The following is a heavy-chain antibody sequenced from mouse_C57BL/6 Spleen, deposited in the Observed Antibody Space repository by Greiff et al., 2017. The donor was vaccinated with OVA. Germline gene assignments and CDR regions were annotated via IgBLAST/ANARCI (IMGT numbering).Heavy chain of an antibody. CDR2: IHPNNGGT. CDR1: GYTFTDYY. J-gene: IGHJ3*01. D-gene: IGHD2-3*01. CDR3: GRGGDDGYSWFAY. Sequence: VQLQQSGPELVKPGASVKISCKASGYTFTDYYMNWVKQSHGKSLEWIGDIHPNNGGTSYNQKFKGKATVTVDKSSSTAYMELRSLTSDASSVYDCGRGGDDGYSWFAYWGQGTLVTVSA. V-gene: IGHV1-26*01.